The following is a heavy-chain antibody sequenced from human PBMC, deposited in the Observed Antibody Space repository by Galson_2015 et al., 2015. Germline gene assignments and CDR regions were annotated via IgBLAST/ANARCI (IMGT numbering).Heavy chain of an antibody. D-gene: IGHD6-13*01. CDR1: GDSVSSNSAA. CDR2: TYYRSEWYN. Sequence: CAISGDSVSSNSAAWNWIRQSPSRGLEWLGRTYYRSEWYNDYAVSVKSRITINPDTSKNQFSLQLNSVTPEDTAVYYCARDSAAAGLLYSYYYGMDVWGQGTTVTVSS. V-gene: IGHV6-1*01. J-gene: IGHJ6*02. CDR3: ARDSAAAGLLYSYYYGMDV.